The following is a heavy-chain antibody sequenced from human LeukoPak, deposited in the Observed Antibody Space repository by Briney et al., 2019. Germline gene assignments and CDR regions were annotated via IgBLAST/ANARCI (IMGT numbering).Heavy chain of an antibody. V-gene: IGHV4-59*01. CDR2: VFYSGST. J-gene: IGHJ4*02. D-gene: IGHD4-23*01. CDR3: ASYGGKGAYFDY. CDR1: GGSISSYY. Sequence: SETPSLTCTVSGGSISSYYWNWIRQPPGKGLEWIGYVFYSGSTNYNPSLKSRVTISVDTSKNQFSLKLSSVTAADTAVYFCASYGGKGAYFDYWGQGTLVTVSS.